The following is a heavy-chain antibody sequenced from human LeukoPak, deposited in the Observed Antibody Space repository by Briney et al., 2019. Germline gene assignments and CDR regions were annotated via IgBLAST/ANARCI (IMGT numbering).Heavy chain of an antibody. Sequence: SETLSLTCTVSGGSISSSSYYWGWIRQPPGKGLEWIGSIYYSGSTYYNPSLKSRVTISVDTSKNQFSLKLSSVTAADTAVYYCARGWIIRGRPDAFDIWGQGTMVTVSS. CDR1: GGSISSSSYY. CDR3: ARGWIIRGRPDAFDI. J-gene: IGHJ3*02. V-gene: IGHV4-39*07. D-gene: IGHD2-2*03. CDR2: IYYSGST.